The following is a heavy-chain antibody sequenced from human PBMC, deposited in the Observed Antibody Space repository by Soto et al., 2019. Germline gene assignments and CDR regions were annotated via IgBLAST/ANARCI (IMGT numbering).Heavy chain of an antibody. J-gene: IGHJ6*02. CDR1: GGTFSSYA. CDR3: ARDTRSVVPANPHGMDV. Sequence: SVKVSCKAFGGTFSSYAISWVRQAPGQGLEWMGGIIPIFGTANYAQKFQGRVTITADESTSTAYMELSSLRSEDTAVYYCARDTRSVVPANPHGMDVWGQGTTVTVSS. CDR2: IIPIFGTA. D-gene: IGHD2-2*01. V-gene: IGHV1-69*13.